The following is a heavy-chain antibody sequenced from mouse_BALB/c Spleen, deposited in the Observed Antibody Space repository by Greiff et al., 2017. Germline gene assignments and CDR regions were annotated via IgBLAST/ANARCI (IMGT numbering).Heavy chain of an antibody. Sequence: EVKLMESGGGLVKPGGSLKLSCAASGFTFSSYAMSWVRQTPEKRLEWVASISSGGSTYYPDSVKGRFTISRDNARNILYLQMSSLRSEDTAMYYCARGGNYGPYFDYWGQGTTLTVSS. CDR3: ARGGNYGPYFDY. CDR2: ISSGGST. J-gene: IGHJ2*01. V-gene: IGHV5-6-5*01. CDR1: GFTFSSYA. D-gene: IGHD1-2*01.